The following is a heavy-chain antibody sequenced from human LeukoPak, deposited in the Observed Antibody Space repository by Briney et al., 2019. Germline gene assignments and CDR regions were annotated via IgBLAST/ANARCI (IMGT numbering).Heavy chain of an antibody. CDR2: ISYDGSNK. D-gene: IGHD3-9*01. J-gene: IGHJ4*02. CDR1: GFTFSRYG. V-gene: IGHV3-30*18. Sequence: PGRSLRLSCAASGFTFSRYGMHWVRQAPGKRLEWVAVISYDGSNKYYVDSVKGRFSISRDNSKNTLYLQMNSLRAEDTAVYYCAKSLRYFDWLFDYWGQGTLVTVSS. CDR3: AKSLRYFDWLFDY.